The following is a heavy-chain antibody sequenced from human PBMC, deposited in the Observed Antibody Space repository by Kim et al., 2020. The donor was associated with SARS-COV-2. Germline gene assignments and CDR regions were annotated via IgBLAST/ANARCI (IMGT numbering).Heavy chain of an antibody. D-gene: IGHD2-15*01. J-gene: IGHJ4*02. CDR3: ARGVGYCSGGSCYRTFFDY. CDR2: INHSGST. Sequence: SETLSLTCAVYGGSFSGYYWSWIRQPPGKGLEWIGEINHSGSTNYNPSLKSRVTISVDTSKNQFSLKLSSVTAADTAVYYCARGVGYCSGGSCYRTFFDYWGQGTLVTVSS. V-gene: IGHV4-34*01. CDR1: GGSFSGYY.